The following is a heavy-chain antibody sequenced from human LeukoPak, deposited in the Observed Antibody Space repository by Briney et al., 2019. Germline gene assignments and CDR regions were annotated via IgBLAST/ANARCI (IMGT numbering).Heavy chain of an antibody. V-gene: IGHV1-24*01. D-gene: IGHD3-22*01. CDR1: GYTLTELS. J-gene: IGHJ4*02. CDR2: FDPEDGET. CDR3: ARGGDSSGPNDY. Sequence: ASVKVSCKVSGYTLTELSMHWVRQAPGKGLEWMGGFDPEDGETIYAQKFQGRVTMTEDTSTDTAYMELSSLRSADTAVYYCARGGDSSGPNDYWGQGTPVTVSS.